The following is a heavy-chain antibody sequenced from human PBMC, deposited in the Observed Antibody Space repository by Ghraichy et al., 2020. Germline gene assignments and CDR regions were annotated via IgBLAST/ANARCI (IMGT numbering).Heavy chain of an antibody. V-gene: IGHV4-39*01. CDR1: GGSISSSSYY. CDR2: IYYSGST. CDR3: HTSAYSSSWYNYYYYGMDV. D-gene: IGHD6-13*01. Sequence: SETLSLTCTVSGGSISSSSYYWGWIRQPPGKGLEWIGSIYYSGSTYYNPSLKSRVTISVDTSKNQFSLKLSSVTAADTAVYYCHTSAYSSSWYNYYYYGMDVWGQGTTVTVSS. J-gene: IGHJ6*02.